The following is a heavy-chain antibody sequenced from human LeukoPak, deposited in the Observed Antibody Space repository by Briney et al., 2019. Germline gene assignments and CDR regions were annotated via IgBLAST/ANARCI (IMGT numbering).Heavy chain of an antibody. CDR3: ARDRVVPAAPLLNAFDI. CDR2: ISAYNGNT. D-gene: IGHD2-2*01. V-gene: IGHV1-18*01. J-gene: IGHJ3*02. CDR1: GYTFTSYG. Sequence: ASVKVSCKASGYTFTSYGISWVRQAPGQGLEWMGWISAYNGNTNYAQKLQGRVTMTTDTSTSTAYMELRSLRSDDTAVCYCARDRVVPAAPLLNAFDIWGQGTMVTVSS.